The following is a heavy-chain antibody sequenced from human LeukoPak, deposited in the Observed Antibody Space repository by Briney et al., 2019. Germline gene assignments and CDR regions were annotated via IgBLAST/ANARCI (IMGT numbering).Heavy chain of an antibody. V-gene: IGHV4-34*01. D-gene: IGHD4-11*01. CDR2: INHSGSA. Sequence: KPSETLSLTCAVPGGSFSGYYWTWIRQPPGKGLEWIGEINHSGSANYNPSLMSRVTISLDTSKNHFSLNLSSVTAVDTAVYYCARGQGTVTTHWGQGTLVTVSS. CDR3: ARGQGTVTTH. CDR1: GGSFSGYY. J-gene: IGHJ4*02.